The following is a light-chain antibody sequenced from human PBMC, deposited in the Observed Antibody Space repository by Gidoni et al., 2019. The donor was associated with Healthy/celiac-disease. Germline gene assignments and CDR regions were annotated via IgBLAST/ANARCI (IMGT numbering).Light chain of an antibody. CDR1: QSVSSN. CDR2: GAS. CDR3: QQYNNWPPGT. V-gene: IGKV3-15*01. J-gene: IGKJ4*01. Sequence: EIVMTPSPATLSVSPGERATLSCRASQSVSSNLAWYQQKPGQAPRLLIYGASTRATGFPARFSGSGSGTEFTLTISSLQSEDFAVYYCQQYNNWPPGTFXGXTKVEIK.